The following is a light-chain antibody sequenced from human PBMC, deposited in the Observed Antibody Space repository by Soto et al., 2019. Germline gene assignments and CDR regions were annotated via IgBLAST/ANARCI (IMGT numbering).Light chain of an antibody. J-gene: IGLJ2*01. Sequence: QSVLTQPPSASGTPGQRVTISCSGSSSNIGSNTVNWYQQLPGTAPKLLIYSNHQRPSGVPDRFSGSKSGTSASLAISGLQSEEEADYYCAAWDDSLNGVVFGGGTKVTVL. CDR1: SSNIGSNT. CDR2: SNH. CDR3: AAWDDSLNGVV. V-gene: IGLV1-44*01.